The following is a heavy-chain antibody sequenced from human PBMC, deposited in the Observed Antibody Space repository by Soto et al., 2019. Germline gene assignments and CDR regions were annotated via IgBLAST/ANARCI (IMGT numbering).Heavy chain of an antibody. CDR2: MNPNTGYT. D-gene: IGHD4-17*01. J-gene: IGHJ6*02. V-gene: IGHV1-8*01. CDR1: GYTFTSYD. Sequence: QVQLVQSGAEVKKPGASVKVSCKTSGYTFTSYDIIWVRQAPGQGLEWMGCMNPNTGYTGYAQKFQGRVTMTGDTSISTAYMELSSLTSEDTAVYYCAREETTVLARDFYHGMDVWGQGTTVTVSS. CDR3: AREETTVLARDFYHGMDV.